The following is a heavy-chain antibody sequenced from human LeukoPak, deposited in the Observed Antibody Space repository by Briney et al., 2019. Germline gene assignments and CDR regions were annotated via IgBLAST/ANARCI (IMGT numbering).Heavy chain of an antibody. Sequence: GGSLRLSCAASGFTFSDYYMSWIRQAPGKGLEWVSYISSSGSTIYYADSVKGRFTISRDNAKNSLYLQMNSLRAEDTALYYCASRSGYYYAYFDYWGQGTLVTVSS. D-gene: IGHD3-22*01. CDR3: ASRSGYYYAYFDY. J-gene: IGHJ4*02. CDR1: GFTFSDYY. CDR2: ISSSGSTI. V-gene: IGHV3-11*01.